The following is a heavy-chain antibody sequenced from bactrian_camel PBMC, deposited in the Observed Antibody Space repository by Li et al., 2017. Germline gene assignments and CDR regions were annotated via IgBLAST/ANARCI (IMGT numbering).Heavy chain of an antibody. CDR1: GYAVRHDC. V-gene: IGHV3S53*01. CDR3: AVRRGISSACPETSSRNY. D-gene: IGHD6*01. J-gene: IGHJ4*01. CDR2: IDNDGTT. Sequence: HVQLVESGGGLVEPGGSLRLSCAASGYAVRHDCMGWFRQTPGKEREGVAAIDNDGTTSYAESVKGRFTISQDKAMNTVYLQMNSLKPEDTAMYYCAVRRGISSACPETSSRNYWGPGTQVTVS.